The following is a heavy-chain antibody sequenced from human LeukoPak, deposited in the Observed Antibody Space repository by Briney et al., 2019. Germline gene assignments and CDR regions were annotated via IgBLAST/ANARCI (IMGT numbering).Heavy chain of an antibody. CDR1: GFTFSSYE. D-gene: IGHD3-10*01. V-gene: IGHV3-48*03. J-gene: IGHJ4*02. Sequence: GGSLRLSCAASGFTFSSYEMTWVRQAPGKGLEWVSYISSTGNTIYYADSVKGRFTSSRDNAKNSLYLQMNSLRAEDTAVYYCARETLVRGVNFDYWGQGTLVTVSS. CDR3: ARETLVRGVNFDY. CDR2: ISSTGNTI.